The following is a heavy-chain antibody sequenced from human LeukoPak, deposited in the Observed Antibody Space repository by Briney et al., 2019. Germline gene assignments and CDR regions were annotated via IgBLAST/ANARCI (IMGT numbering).Heavy chain of an antibody. CDR2: ISYDGSNK. CDR3: ARAHSGWYAFDY. V-gene: IGHV3-30-3*01. J-gene: IGHJ4*02. D-gene: IGHD6-19*01. CDR1: GFTFSSYA. Sequence: PGGSLRLSCAASGFTFSSYAVHWVRQAPGKGLEWVAVISYDGSNKYYADSVKGRFTTSRDNSKNTLYLQMNSLRAENTAVYYCARAHSGWYAFDYWGQGTLVTVSS.